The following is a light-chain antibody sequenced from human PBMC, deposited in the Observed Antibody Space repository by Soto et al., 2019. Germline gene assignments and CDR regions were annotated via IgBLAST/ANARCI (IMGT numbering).Light chain of an antibody. CDR2: INYDGTH. CDR3: QSLGTGIQV. J-gene: IGLJ3*02. V-gene: IGLV4-69*01. CDR1: SGYSTNA. Sequence: QAVVTQSPSASASLGASVKLTCTLSSGYSTNAIAWHQQQSEKGPRFLMTINYDGTHSKGDGFFDRFSGSSSGAERHLSIASLQSEDEADYYCQSLGTGIQVFGGGTKLTVL.